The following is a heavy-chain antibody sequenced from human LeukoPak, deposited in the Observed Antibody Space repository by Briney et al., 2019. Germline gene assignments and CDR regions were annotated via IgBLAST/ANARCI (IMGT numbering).Heavy chain of an antibody. CDR3: AKGRVGCSSTSCYEIFDY. J-gene: IGHJ4*02. V-gene: IGHV3-30*02. Sequence: GGSLRLSCAASGFTFSSYGMHWVRQAPGKGLEWVAFIRYDGSNKYYADSEKGRCTISRDNSKNTLYLQMNSLRAEDTAVYYCAKGRVGCSSTSCYEIFDYWGQGTLVTVSS. CDR2: IRYDGSNK. CDR1: GFTFSSYG. D-gene: IGHD2-2*01.